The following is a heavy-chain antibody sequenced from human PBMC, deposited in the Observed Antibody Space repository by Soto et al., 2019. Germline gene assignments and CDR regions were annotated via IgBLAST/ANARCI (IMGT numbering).Heavy chain of an antibody. Sequence: QVQLQESGPGLVKPSGTLSLSCVVSGDSMTGNDWWNWVRQPPGKGLEWIGEIYDDGTTRYNPSLKTRVTLSIDRSKSVFSLKVTSVTAADAAVYFCARKTILFGSRSSLKAATDVWGPGTTVAVAS. CDR3: ARKTILFGSRSSLKAATDV. V-gene: IGHV4-4*02. CDR1: GDSMTGNDW. CDR2: IYDDGTT. D-gene: IGHD6-6*01. J-gene: IGHJ6*02.